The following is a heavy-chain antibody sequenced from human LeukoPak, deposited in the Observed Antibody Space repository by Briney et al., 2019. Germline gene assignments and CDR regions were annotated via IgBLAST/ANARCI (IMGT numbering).Heavy chain of an antibody. D-gene: IGHD2-15*01. V-gene: IGHV3-7*01. J-gene: IGHJ4*02. CDR3: ARDSGGF. CDR1: GFTFNDYY. Sequence: GGSLRLSCAASGFTFNDYYMSWIRQAPGKGPEWVANIKQDGSEKYYVDSVKGRFTISRDNAKNSLYLQMNSLRVEDTAVYYCARDSGGFWGQGTLVTVSS. CDR2: IKQDGSEK.